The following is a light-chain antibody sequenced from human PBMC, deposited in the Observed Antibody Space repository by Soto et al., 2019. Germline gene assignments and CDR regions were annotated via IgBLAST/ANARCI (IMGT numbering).Light chain of an antibody. Sequence: DIQMTQSPSTLSASVGDRVTITCRASQSISSWLAWYQQKPGKAPKLLIYDASSLESGVPSRFSGSGSGTEFTLTISSLQPDDFATYYCQQYNYFRTFGQGTRLEIK. CDR1: QSISSW. CDR2: DAS. J-gene: IGKJ5*01. CDR3: QQYNYFRT. V-gene: IGKV1-5*01.